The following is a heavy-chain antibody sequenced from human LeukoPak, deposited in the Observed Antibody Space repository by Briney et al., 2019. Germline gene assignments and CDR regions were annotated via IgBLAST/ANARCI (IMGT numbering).Heavy chain of an antibody. CDR3: ARDPDY. CDR1: GGSFSGYY. CDR2: INHSGST. V-gene: IGHV4-34*01. J-gene: IGHJ4*02. Sequence: PSETLSLTCAVYGGSFSGYYWSWIRQPPGEGLEWIGEINHSGSTNYNPSLKSRVTISIDTSKNQFSLKLSSVTAADTAVYYCARDPDYWGQGTLVTVSS.